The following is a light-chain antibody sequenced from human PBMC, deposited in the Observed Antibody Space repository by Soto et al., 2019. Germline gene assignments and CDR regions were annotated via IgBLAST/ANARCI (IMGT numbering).Light chain of an antibody. J-gene: IGLJ2*01. CDR2: EVF. CDR1: SSDVGSYNL. CDR3: CSYAGRATYV. Sequence: QSVLTQPASVSGSPGRSITISCTGPSSDVGSYNLVSWYQQYPGKAPKLIIFEVFKRPSGVSHRLSGSKSGNTASLTISGLQAEDEANYYCCSYAGRATYVFGGGTKLTVL. V-gene: IGLV2-23*02.